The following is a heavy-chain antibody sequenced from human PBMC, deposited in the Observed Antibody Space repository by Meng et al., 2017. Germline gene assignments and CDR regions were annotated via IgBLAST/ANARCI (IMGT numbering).Heavy chain of an antibody. CDR3: ARDEDISAAGKLFGDY. V-gene: IGHV1-2*06. Sequence: QVQLVRSWAEVKQPGASVKGSCKPSGYNFPDYYLHWVRQAPGQGLEWMGRIDPKSGDTHYAQKFQGRVTMTGDTSIGTAYMELRGLRSDDTAVYFCARDEDISAAGKLFGDYWGQGTLVTVSS. CDR2: IDPKSGDT. D-gene: IGHD6-13*01. CDR1: GYNFPDYY. J-gene: IGHJ4*02.